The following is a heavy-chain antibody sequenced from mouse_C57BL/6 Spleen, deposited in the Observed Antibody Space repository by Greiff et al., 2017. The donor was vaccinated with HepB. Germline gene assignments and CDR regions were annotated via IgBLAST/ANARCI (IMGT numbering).Heavy chain of an antibody. D-gene: IGHD1-1*01. Sequence: DVKLVESGGGLVKPGGSLKLSCAASGFTFSSYAMSWVRQTPEKRLEWVATISDGGSYTYYPDNVKGRFTISRDNAKNNLYLQMGHLKSEDTAMYYCARGYYGSSPRYWYFDVWGTGTTVTVSS. CDR2: ISDGGSYT. J-gene: IGHJ1*03. V-gene: IGHV5-4*03. CDR3: ARGYYGSSPRYWYFDV. CDR1: GFTFSSYA.